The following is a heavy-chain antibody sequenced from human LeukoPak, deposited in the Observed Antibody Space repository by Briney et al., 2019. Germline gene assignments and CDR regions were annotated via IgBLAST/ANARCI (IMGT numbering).Heavy chain of an antibody. V-gene: IGHV3-30*02. Sequence: AGGSLRLSCAASGFTFSSYGMHWVRQAPGKGLEWVAFIRYDGSNKYYADSVKGRFTISRDNSKNTLYLQMNSLRAEDTAVYYCAKIRGPEYSSSPGATVDYWGQGTLVTVSS. CDR1: GFTFSSYG. CDR2: IRYDGSNK. CDR3: AKIRGPEYSSSPGATVDY. J-gene: IGHJ4*02. D-gene: IGHD6-6*01.